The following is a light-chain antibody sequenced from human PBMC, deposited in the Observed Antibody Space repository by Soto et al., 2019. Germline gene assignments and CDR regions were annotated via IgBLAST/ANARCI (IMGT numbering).Light chain of an antibody. CDR3: HQSGTSPQT. Sequence: EIVLTQSPGSLSLSPGESATLSCRASQTVSNTHVAWYQQRPGQAPRLLIYDASRRDIGVPDRFSGSGSGTDFTLTISGLEPADSAVYFCHQSGTSPQTFGQGTKVEVK. V-gene: IGKV3-20*01. CDR1: QTVSNTH. J-gene: IGKJ1*01. CDR2: DAS.